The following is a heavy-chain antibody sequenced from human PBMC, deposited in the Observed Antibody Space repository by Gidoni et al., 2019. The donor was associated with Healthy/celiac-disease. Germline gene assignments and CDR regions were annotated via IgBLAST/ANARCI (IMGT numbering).Heavy chain of an antibody. CDR1: GFTFSSYG. D-gene: IGHD5-18*01. V-gene: IGHV3-30*03. Sequence: QVQLVESGGGVVQPGRSLRLSCAASGFTFSSYGMHWVRQAPGKGLEWVAVISYDGSNKYYADSVKGRFTISRDNSKNTLYLQMNSLRAEDTAVYYCSSYGSPLDYWGQGTLVTVSS. CDR2: ISYDGSNK. CDR3: SSYGSPLDY. J-gene: IGHJ4*02.